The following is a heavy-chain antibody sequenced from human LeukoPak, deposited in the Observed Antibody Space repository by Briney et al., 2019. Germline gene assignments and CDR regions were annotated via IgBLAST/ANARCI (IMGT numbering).Heavy chain of an antibody. CDR1: GGSISSSSYY. CDR2: IYYSGST. V-gene: IGHV4-39*07. J-gene: IGHJ4*02. CDR3: ATRVGDSSGYYVTYFDY. D-gene: IGHD3-22*01. Sequence: PSETLSLTCTVSGGSISSSSYYWVWLRQPPGKGLEWIGTIYYSGSTNYNPSLKSRVTISVEKSKNQFSLKLNSVTAADTAVYYCATRVGDSSGYYVTYFDYWGQGTLVTVSS.